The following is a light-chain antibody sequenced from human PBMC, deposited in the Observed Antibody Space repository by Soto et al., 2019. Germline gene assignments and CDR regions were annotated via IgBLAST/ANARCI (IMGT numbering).Light chain of an antibody. J-gene: IGKJ5*01. CDR3: QQYGSSPIT. CDR2: GAS. CDR1: QSVNSNY. Sequence: IVLTQSPGTLSLSPGDRATLSCRASQSVNSNYLAWYQQRPGQAPRLLIYGASNRATGIPDRFTGSGSGTEFTLTISSLQSEDFAVYYCQQYGSSPITFGQGTRLEIK. V-gene: IGKV3-20*01.